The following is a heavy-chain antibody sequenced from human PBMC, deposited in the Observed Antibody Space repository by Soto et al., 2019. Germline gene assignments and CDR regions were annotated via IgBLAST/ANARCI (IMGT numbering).Heavy chain of an antibody. CDR1: GGSISSYY. Sequence: SATLSLTCTVSGGSISSYYWSWIRQPAGKGLEWIGRIYTSGSTNYNPSLKSRVTMSVDTSKNQFSLKLSSVTAADTAVYYCARASYDFWSGYSIFDYWGQGTLVTVSS. D-gene: IGHD3-3*01. J-gene: IGHJ4*02. CDR3: ARASYDFWSGYSIFDY. CDR2: IYTSGST. V-gene: IGHV4-4*07.